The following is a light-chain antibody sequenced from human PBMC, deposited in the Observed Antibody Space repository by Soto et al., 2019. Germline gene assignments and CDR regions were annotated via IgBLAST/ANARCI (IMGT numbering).Light chain of an antibody. V-gene: IGLV2-14*01. CDR1: SSDVGGYNY. CDR3: SSYTSSNTWV. CDR2: DVS. Sequence: QSVLTQPASVSGSPGQSITISCTGTSSDVGGYNYVSWYQQHSGKAPKVMIYDVSNRPSGVSNRFSGSKSGNTASLTISGLQAEDEADYYCSSYTSSNTWVFGGGTKVTVL. J-gene: IGLJ3*02.